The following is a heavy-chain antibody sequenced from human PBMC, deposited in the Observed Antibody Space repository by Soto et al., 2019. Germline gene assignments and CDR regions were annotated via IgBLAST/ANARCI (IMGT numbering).Heavy chain of an antibody. J-gene: IGHJ1*01. CDR2: ISPSGDSP. CDR1: GFPFSSYG. Sequence: GGSLRLSCAVSGFPFSSYGMSWVRQAPGKGLEWVSRISPSGDSPAYADFVEGRFTVSRDNSKNTLSLLMNSLRADDTAVYYCTVRGLFSVSGVPTPLDSWGQRTPVTVSS. D-gene: IGHD3-3*02. CDR3: TVRGLFSVSGVPTPLDS. V-gene: IGHV3-23*01.